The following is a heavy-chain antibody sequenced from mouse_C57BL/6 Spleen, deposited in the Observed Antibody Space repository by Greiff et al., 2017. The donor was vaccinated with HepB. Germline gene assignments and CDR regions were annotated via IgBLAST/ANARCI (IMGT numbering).Heavy chain of an antibody. J-gene: IGHJ2*01. V-gene: IGHV1-82*01. CDR1: GYAFSSSW. D-gene: IGHD4-1*01. Sequence: QVQLQQSGPELVKPGASVKISCKASGYAFSSSWMNWVKQRPGKGLEWIGRIYPGDGDTNYNGKFKGKATLTADKSSSTAYMQLSSLTSEDSAVYFCAREEKLTGAFDYWGQGTTLTVSS. CDR3: AREEKLTGAFDY. CDR2: IYPGDGDT.